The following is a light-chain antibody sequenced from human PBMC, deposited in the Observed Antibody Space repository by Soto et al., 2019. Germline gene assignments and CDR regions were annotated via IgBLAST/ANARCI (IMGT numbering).Light chain of an antibody. CDR1: SSDISTYDF. CDR3: SSFTTFKTLAFV. CDR2: DVT. V-gene: IGLV2-14*03. Sequence: QSALTQPASVSGSPGQSITISCTGTSSDISTYDFVSWYQQHPGKAPQLVIFDVTYRPSGISNRFSGSKSDNAASLTISALQPGDEAVYYCSSFTTFKTLAFVFGSGTKLTVL. J-gene: IGLJ1*01.